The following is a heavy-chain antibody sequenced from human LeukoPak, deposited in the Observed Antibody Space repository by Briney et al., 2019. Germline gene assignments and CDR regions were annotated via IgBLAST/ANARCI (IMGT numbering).Heavy chain of an antibody. V-gene: IGHV1-69*05. D-gene: IGHD3-22*01. Sequence: SVKVSCKASGGTFSSYAISWVRQAPGQGLEWMGGIIPIFGTANYAQKFQGRVTITTDESTGTAYMELSSLRSEDTAVYYCARGGYDSSGYHYYFDYWGQGTLVTVSS. CDR2: IIPIFGTA. CDR1: GGTFSSYA. CDR3: ARGGYDSSGYHYYFDY. J-gene: IGHJ4*02.